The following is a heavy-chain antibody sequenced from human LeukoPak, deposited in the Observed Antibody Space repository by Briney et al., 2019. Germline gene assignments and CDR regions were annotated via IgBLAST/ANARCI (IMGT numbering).Heavy chain of an antibody. D-gene: IGHD4-11*01. CDR2: ISYDGGNK. CDR3: ARGNGTPVTTLNYFDY. V-gene: IGHV3-30-3*01. CDR1: GFTFNSYA. J-gene: IGHJ4*02. Sequence: PGRSLRLSCAASGFTFNSYAMHWVRQAPGKGLEWVAVISYDGGNKYYADSVKGRFTISRDNSKNTLYLQMNSLRAEDTAVYYCARGNGTPVTTLNYFDYWGQGTLVTVSS.